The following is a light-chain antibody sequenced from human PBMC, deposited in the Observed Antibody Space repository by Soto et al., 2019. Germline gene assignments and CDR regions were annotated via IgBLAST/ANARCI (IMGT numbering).Light chain of an antibody. J-gene: IGKJ1*01. CDR3: QHRRNWPWT. Sequence: EIVLTQSPATLSLSPGERATLSCRASQSVSTYLGWYQQKPDQAPRLLIYDASNRATGIPGRFSGSGSGTDFTLTISSLEPEDFAVYYCQHRRNWPWTFGQGTKVEVK. V-gene: IGKV3-11*01. CDR2: DAS. CDR1: QSVSTY.